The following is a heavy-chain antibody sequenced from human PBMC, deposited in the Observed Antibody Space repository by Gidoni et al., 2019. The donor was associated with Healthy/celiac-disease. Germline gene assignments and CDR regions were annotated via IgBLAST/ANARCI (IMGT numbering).Heavy chain of an antibody. J-gene: IGHJ6*02. D-gene: IGHD7-27*01. V-gene: IGHV3-30*01. Sequence: FTRSSYAMHWVRQAPGKGLEWVAVISYDGSNKYYADSVKGRFTISRDNSKNTLYLQMNSLRAEDTAVYYCARDLLTGPGGMDVWGQGTTVTVSS. CDR3: ARDLLTGPGGMDV. CDR1: FTRSSYA. CDR2: ISYDGSNK.